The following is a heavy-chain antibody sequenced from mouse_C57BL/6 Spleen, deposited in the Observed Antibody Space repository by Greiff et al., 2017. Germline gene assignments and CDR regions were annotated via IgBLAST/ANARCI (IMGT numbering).Heavy chain of an antibody. CDR2: IHPNSGST. J-gene: IGHJ1*03. D-gene: IGHD2-13*01. CDR1: GYTFTSYW. V-gene: IGHV1-64*01. CDR3: ARYLVRYFDV. Sequence: QVLLQQPGAELVKPGASVKLSCKASGYTFTSYWMHWVKQRPGQGLEWIGMIHPNSGSTNYNEKFKSKATLTVDKSSSTAYMQLSSLTSEDSAVYYCARYLVRYFDVWGTGTTVTVSS.